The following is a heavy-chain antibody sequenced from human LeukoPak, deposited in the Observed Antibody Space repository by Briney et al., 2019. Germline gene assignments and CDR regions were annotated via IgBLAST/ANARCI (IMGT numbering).Heavy chain of an antibody. Sequence: GGSLRLSXAASGFTFSSYWMSWVRQAPGKGLEWVANIKQDGSEKYYMDSVKGRFTISRDNAKNSLYLQMNSLRAEDTAVYYCARGEGYYDFWSGYLGRVPYYYYYMDVWGKGNTVTVSS. J-gene: IGHJ6*03. V-gene: IGHV3-7*01. D-gene: IGHD3-3*01. CDR2: IKQDGSEK. CDR1: GFTFSSYW. CDR3: ARGEGYYDFWSGYLGRVPYYYYYMDV.